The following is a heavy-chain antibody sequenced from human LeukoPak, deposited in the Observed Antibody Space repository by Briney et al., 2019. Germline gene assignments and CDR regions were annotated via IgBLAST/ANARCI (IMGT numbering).Heavy chain of an antibody. D-gene: IGHD2-2*01. CDR2: ISYNGSNK. V-gene: IGHV3-30*04. CDR1: GFTFSSYD. J-gene: IGHJ5*02. Sequence: PGRSLRLSCAASGFTFSSYDMHWVRQAPGKGLEWVAVISYNGSNKYYADSVKGRFTISRDNSKNTLYLQMNSLRAEDTALYYCARDLGYCSSTSCANNWFDPWGQGTLVTVSS. CDR3: ARDLGYCSSTSCANNWFDP.